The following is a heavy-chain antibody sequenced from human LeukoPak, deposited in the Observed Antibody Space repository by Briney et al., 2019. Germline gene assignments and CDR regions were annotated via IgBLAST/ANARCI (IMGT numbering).Heavy chain of an antibody. CDR1: GGSFSGYY. CDR3: ARHVLLWFGEIHFDI. V-gene: IGHV4-34*01. D-gene: IGHD3-10*01. Sequence: SETLSLTCAVYGGSFSGYYWGWIRQPPGKGLEWIGEINHSGSTNYNPSLKSRVTISVDTSKNQFSLKLSSVTAADTAVYYCARHVLLWFGEIHFDIWGQGTMVTVSS. J-gene: IGHJ3*02. CDR2: INHSGST.